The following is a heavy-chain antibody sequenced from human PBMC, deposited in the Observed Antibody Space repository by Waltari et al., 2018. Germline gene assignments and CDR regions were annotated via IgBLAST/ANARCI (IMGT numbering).Heavy chain of an antibody. CDR3: ARGRWAQGDY. CDR2: INHSGST. V-gene: IGHV4-34*01. D-gene: IGHD1-26*01. CDR1: GGSFSGYY. J-gene: IGHJ4*02. Sequence: QVQLQQWGAGLLKPSETLSLTCAVYGGSFSGYYWSWIRQPPGKGLEWIGEINHSGSTNYNPSLKSRVTISVDTSKNQFSLKLSSVTAADTAVYYCARGRWAQGDYWGQGTLVTVSS.